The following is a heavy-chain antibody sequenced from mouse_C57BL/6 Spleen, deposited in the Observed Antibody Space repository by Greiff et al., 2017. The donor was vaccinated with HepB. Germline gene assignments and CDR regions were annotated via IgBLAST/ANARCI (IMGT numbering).Heavy chain of an antibody. V-gene: IGHV1-69*01. CDR3: ARRVTSYFDY. D-gene: IGHD2-1*01. J-gene: IGHJ2*01. CDR1: GYTFTSYW. CDR2: IDPSDSYT. Sequence: VQLQQPGAELVMPGASVKLSCKASGYTFTSYWMHWVKQRPGQGLEWIGEIDPSDSYTNYNQKFKGKSTLTVDKSSSTAYMQPSSLTSEDSAVYYCARRVTSYFDYWGQGTTLTVSS.